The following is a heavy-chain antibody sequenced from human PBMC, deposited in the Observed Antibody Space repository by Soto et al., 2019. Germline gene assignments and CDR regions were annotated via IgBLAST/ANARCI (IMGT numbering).Heavy chain of an antibody. CDR3: ARTYYYGSGSYYRFDY. CDR2: IIPIFGTA. D-gene: IGHD3-10*01. J-gene: IGHJ4*02. Sequence: SVKVSCKASGGTFSSYATSWVRQAPGQGLEWMGGIIPIFGTANYAQKFQGRVTITADESTSTAYMELSSLRSEDTAVYYCARTYYYGSGSYYRFDYWGQGTLVTVSS. V-gene: IGHV1-69*13. CDR1: GGTFSSYA.